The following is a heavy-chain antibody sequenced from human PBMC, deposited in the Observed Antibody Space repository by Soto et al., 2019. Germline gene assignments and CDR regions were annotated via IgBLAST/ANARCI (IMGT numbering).Heavy chain of an antibody. CDR1: GFTFSGYA. CDR2: TSYDENYK. J-gene: IGHJ4*02. D-gene: IGHD6-6*01. V-gene: IGHV3-30*04. CDR3: ARQCGSSGIWYFDY. Sequence: QVQLVESGGGVVQPGRSLRLSCAASGFTFSGYAMHWVRQAPGKGLEWVAATSYDENYKYYADSVKGRFTISRDNSKNTLFLQMNSLRTEDTAVYYCARQCGSSGIWYFDYWGQGSLVTVSS.